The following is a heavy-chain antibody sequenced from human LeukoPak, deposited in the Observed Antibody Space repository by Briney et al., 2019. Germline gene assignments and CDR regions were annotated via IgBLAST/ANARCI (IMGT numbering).Heavy chain of an antibody. J-gene: IGHJ4*02. CDR3: SRGSGWLSVY. Sequence: GGSLRLSCTASGFTFGDYLMSWFRQAPGKGLEWIGFISGGTTEYAASVKGRFTIPRDDSTSIAYLQMDSLTTEDTAVYYCSRGSGWLSVYWGQGTLVTVSS. CDR2: ISGGTT. D-gene: IGHD6-19*01. V-gene: IGHV3-49*03. CDR1: GFTFGDYL.